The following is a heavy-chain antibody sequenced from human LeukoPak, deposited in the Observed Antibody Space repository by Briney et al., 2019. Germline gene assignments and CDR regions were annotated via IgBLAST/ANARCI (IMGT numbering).Heavy chain of an antibody. J-gene: IGHJ4*02. D-gene: IGHD6-13*01. Sequence: GGSLRLSCAASGFTFSSYAMHWVRQAPGKGLEWVAVISYDGSNKYYADSVKGRFTISRDNSKNTLYLQMNSLRAEDTAVYYCARDRAPPDSIAASLLWYFDYWGQGTLVTVSS. CDR3: ARDRAPPDSIAASLLWYFDY. CDR1: GFTFSSYA. CDR2: ISYDGSNK. V-gene: IGHV3-30*01.